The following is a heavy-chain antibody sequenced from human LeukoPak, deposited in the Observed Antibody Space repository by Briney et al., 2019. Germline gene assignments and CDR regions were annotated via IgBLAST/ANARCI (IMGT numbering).Heavy chain of an antibody. V-gene: IGHV4-31*01. CDR1: GGSISRGGYY. Sequence: SETLSLTCTVSGGSISRGGYYWSWIRQHPGKGLEWIGYIYYSGSTYYNPSLKSPVTISVDTSKNQFSLKLSSVIAADTAVYYCARDVPAGILDIWGQGTMVTVSS. D-gene: IGHD2-2*01. CDR2: IYYSGST. CDR3: ARDVPAGILDI. J-gene: IGHJ3*02.